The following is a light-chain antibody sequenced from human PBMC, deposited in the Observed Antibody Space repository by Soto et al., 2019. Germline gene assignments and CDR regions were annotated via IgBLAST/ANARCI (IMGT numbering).Light chain of an antibody. CDR3: QQYNSYWT. CDR2: KAS. V-gene: IGKV1-5*03. J-gene: IGKJ1*01. Sequence: DIQMPQSPSTVSASVGDRVTTTCRASQSISSWLAWYQQKPGKAPKLLIYKASSLESGVPSRFSGSGSGTEFTLTISSLQPDDFATYYCQQYNSYWTFGQGTKVDIK. CDR1: QSISSW.